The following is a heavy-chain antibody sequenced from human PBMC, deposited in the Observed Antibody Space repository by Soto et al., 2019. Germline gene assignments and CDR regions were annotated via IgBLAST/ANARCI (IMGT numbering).Heavy chain of an antibody. V-gene: IGHV3-33*01. Sequence: GGSLRLSCAASGFTFSSYGMHWVRQAPGKGLEWVAVIWYDGSNKYYADSVKGRFTISRDNSKNTLYLQMNSLRAEDTAVYYCARPHAGSSSWTDAFDIWGQGTMVTVSS. D-gene: IGHD6-13*01. CDR1: GFTFSSYG. J-gene: IGHJ3*02. CDR3: ARPHAGSSSWTDAFDI. CDR2: IWYDGSNK.